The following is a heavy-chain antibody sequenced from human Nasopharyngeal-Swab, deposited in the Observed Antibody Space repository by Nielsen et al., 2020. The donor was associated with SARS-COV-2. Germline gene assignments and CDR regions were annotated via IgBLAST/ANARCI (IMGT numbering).Heavy chain of an antibody. Sequence: GSLRLSCTVSGGSISSYYWSWIRQPPGKGLEWIGYIYYSGSTNYNPSLKSRVTISVDTSKNQFSLKLSSVTAADTAVYYCARFYQVGYYFDYWGQGTLVTVSS. CDR2: IYYSGST. V-gene: IGHV4-59*01. J-gene: IGHJ4*02. CDR1: GGSISSYY. CDR3: ARFYQVGYYFDY. D-gene: IGHD1-26*01.